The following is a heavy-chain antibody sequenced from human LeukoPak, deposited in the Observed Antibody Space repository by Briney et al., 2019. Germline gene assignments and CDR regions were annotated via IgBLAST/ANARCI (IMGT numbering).Heavy chain of an antibody. CDR1: GGSFSGYY. CDR3: ARGRVRWPFDY. J-gene: IGHJ4*02. Sequence: PSETLSLTCAVYGGSFSGYYWSWIRQPPGKGLEWIGEINHSGSTNYNPSLKSRVTISVDTSKNQFSLKLSSVTAADTAVYYCARGRVRWPFDYWGQGTLATVSS. V-gene: IGHV4-34*01. CDR2: INHSGST. D-gene: IGHD4-17*01.